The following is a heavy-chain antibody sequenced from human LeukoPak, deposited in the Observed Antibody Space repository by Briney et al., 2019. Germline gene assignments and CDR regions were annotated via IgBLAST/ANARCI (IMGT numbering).Heavy chain of an antibody. D-gene: IGHD3-22*01. CDR1: GGSISSGDYY. CDR2: MYYSGST. J-gene: IGHJ5*02. CDR3: ARPYYYDSRIDP. V-gene: IGHV4-30-4*01. Sequence: SQTLSLTCTVSGGSISSGDYYWSWIRQPPGKGLEWIAYMYYSGSTYYNPSLKSRVTMPADTSKNQLSLKLSSVTAADTAVYYCARPYYYDSRIDPWGQGILVTVSS.